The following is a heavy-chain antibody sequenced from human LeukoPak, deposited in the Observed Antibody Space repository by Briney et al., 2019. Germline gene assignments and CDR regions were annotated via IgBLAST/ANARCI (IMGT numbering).Heavy chain of an antibody. J-gene: IGHJ5*02. Sequence: GGSLRLSCAASGFTFSSYGMHWVRQAPGKGLEWVAFIRYDGSNKYYADSVKGRFTISRDNSKNTLYLQMNSLRAEDTAVYYCAKDLEQLLVLDWFDPWGQGTLVTVSS. V-gene: IGHV3-30*02. D-gene: IGHD6-13*01. CDR1: GFTFSSYG. CDR2: IRYDGSNK. CDR3: AKDLEQLLVLDWFDP.